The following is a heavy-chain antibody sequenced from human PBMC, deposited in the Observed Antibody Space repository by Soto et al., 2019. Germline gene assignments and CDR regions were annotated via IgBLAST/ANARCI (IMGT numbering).Heavy chain of an antibody. J-gene: IGHJ4*02. V-gene: IGHV1-18*01. D-gene: IGHD1-26*01. Sequence: QVHLVQSGAEVKKPGASVKVSCKASGYTFTSYGITWVRQAPGQGLEWMGWISAHNGNTDYAQKLQGRVIVTRDTSTSTAYMEPRSLSSDGTAVYCCAGGSYGNYWGQGALVTVSS. CDR3: AGGSYGNY. CDR2: ISAHNGNT. CDR1: GYTFTSYG.